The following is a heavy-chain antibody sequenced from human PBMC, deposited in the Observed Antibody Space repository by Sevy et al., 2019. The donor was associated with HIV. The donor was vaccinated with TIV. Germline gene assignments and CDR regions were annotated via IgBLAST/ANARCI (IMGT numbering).Heavy chain of an antibody. V-gene: IGHV4-38-2*02. CDR1: GYSISSGYY. D-gene: IGHD4-17*01. CDR2: IYHSGST. J-gene: IGHJ3*02. Sequence: SETLSLTCTVSGYSISSGYYWGWIRQPPGKGLEWIGSIYHSGSTYYNPSLKSRVTISVDTSKNQFSLRLSSVTAADTAVYYCARDVGFDYDSDAFDIWGQGTMVTVSS. CDR3: ARDVGFDYDSDAFDI.